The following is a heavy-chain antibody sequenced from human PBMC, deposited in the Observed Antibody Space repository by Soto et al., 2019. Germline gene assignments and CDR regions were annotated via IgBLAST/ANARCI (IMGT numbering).Heavy chain of an antibody. CDR1: GFTFSSYG. J-gene: IGHJ4*02. Sequence: GGSLRLSCAASGFTFSSYGMHWVRQAPGKGLEWVAVISYDGSNKYYADSVKGRFTISRDNSKNTLYLQMNSLRAEDTAVYYCVKESSGLDYWGQGTLVTVSS. CDR2: ISYDGSNK. CDR3: VKESSGLDY. V-gene: IGHV3-30*18. D-gene: IGHD5-12*01.